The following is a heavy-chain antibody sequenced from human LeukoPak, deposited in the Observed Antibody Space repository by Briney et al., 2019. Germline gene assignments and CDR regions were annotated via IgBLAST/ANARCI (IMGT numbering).Heavy chain of an antibody. V-gene: IGHV1-3*01. D-gene: IGHD5-12*01. CDR3: ARRSGYSGYDLDY. CDR2: INAGNGNT. CDR1: GYTFTSYA. J-gene: IGHJ4*02. Sequence: ASVKVSCKASGYTFTSYAMHWVRQAPGQRLEWMGWINAGNGNTKYSQKFQGRVTITRDTSASTAYMELSSLRSEDTAVYYCARRSGYSGYDLDYWGQGTLVTVSP.